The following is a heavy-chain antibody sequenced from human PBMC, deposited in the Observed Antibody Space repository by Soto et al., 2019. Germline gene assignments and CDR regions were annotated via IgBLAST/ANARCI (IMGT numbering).Heavy chain of an antibody. Sequence: SGPTLVNPTQTLTLTCSFSGFSLSTSGMCVSWIRQPPGKALEWLALIDWHDDKYYSTSLKTRLTVSKDTSEKQVVLTMTNMDPVDTATYYCARIFLGYGSSGYYSHYFDDWGQGTLVTVSS. CDR2: IDWHDDK. J-gene: IGHJ4*02. CDR1: GFSLSTSGMC. V-gene: IGHV2-70*01. CDR3: ARIFLGYGSSGYYSHYFDD. D-gene: IGHD3-22*01.